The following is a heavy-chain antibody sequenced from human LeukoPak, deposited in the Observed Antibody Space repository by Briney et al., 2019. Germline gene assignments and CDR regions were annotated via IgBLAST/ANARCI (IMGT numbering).Heavy chain of an antibody. V-gene: IGHV4-38-2*01. D-gene: IGHD3-16*02. CDR2: IYHSGST. J-gene: IGHJ4*02. CDR3: AGMTPRPSKGWGVIPGGFDY. CDR1: GYSISSGYY. Sequence: SETLSLTCAVSGYSISSGYYWGWIRQPPGKGLEWIGSIYHSGSTYYNPSLKSRVTISVDTSKNQFSLKLSSVTAADTAVYYCAGMTPRPSKGWGVIPGGFDYWGQGTLVTVSS.